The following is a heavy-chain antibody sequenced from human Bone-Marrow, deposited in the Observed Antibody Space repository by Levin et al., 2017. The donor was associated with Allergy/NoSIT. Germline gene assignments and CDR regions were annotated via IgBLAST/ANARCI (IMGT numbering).Heavy chain of an antibody. CDR1: GFTFSSYG. CDR2: IWYDGDNK. D-gene: IGHD2-2*02. V-gene: IGHV3-33*01. CDR3: ARVFDTWYMDV. J-gene: IGHJ6*03. Sequence: QAGGSLRLSCAASGFTFSSYGVHWVRQAPGKGLEWVALIWYDGDNKYYADSVKGRFTISRDNSKNTVYLQMNSLRAEDTAVYYCARVFDTWYMDVWGKGTTVAVSS.